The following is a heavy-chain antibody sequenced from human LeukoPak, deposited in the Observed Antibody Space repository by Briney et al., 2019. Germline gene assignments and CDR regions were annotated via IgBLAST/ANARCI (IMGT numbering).Heavy chain of an antibody. J-gene: IGHJ5*02. CDR1: GFTFSSYA. CDR2: ITNDGSST. V-gene: IGHV3-23*01. D-gene: IGHD3-16*01. CDR3: AKDPQSAFPVYWLDP. Sequence: GGSLRLSCAASGFTFSSYAMSWVRQAPGKGLVWVSRITNDGSSTTYADSVKGRFTISRDNSKNTLYLQMNSLRAEDTAVYYCAKDPQSAFPVYWLDPWGQGTLVTVSS.